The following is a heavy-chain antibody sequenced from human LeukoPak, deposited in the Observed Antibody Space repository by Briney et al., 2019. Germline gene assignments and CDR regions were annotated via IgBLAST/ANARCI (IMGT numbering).Heavy chain of an antibody. Sequence: GESLKISCKGSGYNFTTHWIGWARQMPGKGLEWMGIIYPGDSDTRYSPPFQGQVTVSVDHSITTAYLQWSSLKASDSAMYYCAREFWGNLDYWGQGTLVTVSS. CDR2: IYPGDSDT. D-gene: IGHD7-27*01. CDR1: GYNFTTHW. J-gene: IGHJ4*02. V-gene: IGHV5-51*01. CDR3: AREFWGNLDY.